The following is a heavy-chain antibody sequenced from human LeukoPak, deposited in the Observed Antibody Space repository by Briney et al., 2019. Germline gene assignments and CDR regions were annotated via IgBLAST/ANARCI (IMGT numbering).Heavy chain of an antibody. CDR3: ARGVGLSAAARLFDY. CDR2: IYYSGST. Sequence: MSSETLSLTCTVSGGSISSYFWSWIRQPPGKGLEWIGYIYYSGSTSYNPSLKSRVTFSVDTSKNQFSLKLTSVTAADTAVSYCARGVGLSAAARLFDYWGQGSRVTVPS. J-gene: IGHJ4*02. CDR1: GGSISSYF. D-gene: IGHD6-6*01. V-gene: IGHV4-59*01.